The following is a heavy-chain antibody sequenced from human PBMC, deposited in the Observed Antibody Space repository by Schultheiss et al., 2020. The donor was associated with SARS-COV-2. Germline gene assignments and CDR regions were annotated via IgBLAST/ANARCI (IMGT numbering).Heavy chain of an antibody. CDR3: ARSYDFWSGYYLNWFDP. J-gene: IGHJ5*02. CDR2: IYYSGST. V-gene: IGHV4-59*01. CDR1: GGSISSYY. Sequence: SETLSLTCTVSGGSISSYYWSWIRQPAGKGLEWIGYIYYSGSTNYNPSLKSRVTISVDTSKNQFSLKLSSVTAADTAVYYCARSYDFWSGYYLNWFDPWGQGTLVTVSS. D-gene: IGHD3-3*01.